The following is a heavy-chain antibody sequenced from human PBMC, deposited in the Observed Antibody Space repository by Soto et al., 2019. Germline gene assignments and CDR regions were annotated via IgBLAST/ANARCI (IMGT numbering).Heavy chain of an antibody. V-gene: IGHV4-59*01. CDR1: GGSISSYY. CDR3: AKDLRIAVAGTDYFDS. CDR2: IYYSGST. D-gene: IGHD6-19*01. Sequence: SETLSLTCTVSGGSISSYYLSWIRQPPGKGLEWIGYIYYSGSTNYNPSLKSRVTISVDNSKNTLYLQMNSLRAEDTAVYYCAKDLRIAVAGTDYFDSWGQGTLVTVSS. J-gene: IGHJ4*02.